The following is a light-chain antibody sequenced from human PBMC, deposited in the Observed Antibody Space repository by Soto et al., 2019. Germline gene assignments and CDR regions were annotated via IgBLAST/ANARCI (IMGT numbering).Light chain of an antibody. V-gene: IGKV3-11*01. CDR1: PSLSSY. Sequence: EIVLTQSPATLSLSPGEGATLSCRASPSLSSYLTWYQEKPGQAPRLLIYDASNRATGIPARLSGSGSGTDFTLTISSLEPEDFAVYYCPQRSNWPLWTFGQGTKVDIK. CDR2: DAS. CDR3: PQRSNWPLWT. J-gene: IGKJ1*01.